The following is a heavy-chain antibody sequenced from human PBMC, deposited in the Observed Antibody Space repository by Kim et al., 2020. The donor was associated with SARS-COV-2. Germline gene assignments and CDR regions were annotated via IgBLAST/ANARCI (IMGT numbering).Heavy chain of an antibody. CDR2: INHSGST. D-gene: IGHD6-6*01. CDR1: GGSFSGYY. J-gene: IGHJ4*02. CDR3: AREVSYSSSPRYFDY. Sequence: SETLSLTCAVYGGSFSGYYWSWIRQPPGKGLEWIGEINHSGSTNYNPSLKSRVTISVDTSKNQFSLKLSSVTAADTAVYYCAREVSYSSSPRYFDYWGQG. V-gene: IGHV4-34*01.